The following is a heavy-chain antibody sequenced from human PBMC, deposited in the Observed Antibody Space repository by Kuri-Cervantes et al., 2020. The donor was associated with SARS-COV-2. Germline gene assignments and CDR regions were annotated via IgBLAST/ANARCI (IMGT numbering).Heavy chain of an antibody. Sequence: ASVKVSCKASGYTFTSYYMHWVRQAPGQGLEWMGIINPSGGSTSYAQKFQGRVTMTRDTSTSTVYMELSRLRSDDTAVYYCARDTGGTTVTTYLARGSPDGCMDVWGQGTTVTVSS. J-gene: IGHJ6*02. CDR1: GYTFTSYY. CDR3: ARDTGGTTVTTYLARGSPDGCMDV. CDR2: INPSGGST. D-gene: IGHD4-11*01. V-gene: IGHV1-46*01.